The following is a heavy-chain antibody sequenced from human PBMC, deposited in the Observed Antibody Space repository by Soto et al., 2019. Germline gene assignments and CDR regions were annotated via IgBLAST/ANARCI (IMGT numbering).Heavy chain of an antibody. V-gene: IGHV4-59*08. CDR2: IYYSGST. D-gene: IGHD5-12*01. J-gene: IGHJ5*02. CDR3: ARQLGSGYSGYVTNWFDP. Sequence: SETLSLTCTVSGGSISSYYWSWIRQPPGKGLEWIGYIYYSGSTNYNPSLKSRVTISVDTSKNQFSLKLSSVTAADTAVYYCARQLGSGYSGYVTNWFDPWGQGTLVTVSS. CDR1: GGSISSYY.